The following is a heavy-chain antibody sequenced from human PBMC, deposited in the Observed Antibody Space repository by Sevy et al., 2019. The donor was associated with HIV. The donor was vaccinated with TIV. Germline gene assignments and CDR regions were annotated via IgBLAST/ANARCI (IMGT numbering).Heavy chain of an antibody. J-gene: IGHJ4*02. CDR1: GGSMNIYY. CDR3: ARVGFNWNDVDY. V-gene: IGHV4-59*01. D-gene: IGHD1-20*01. CDR2: LYYSGST. Sequence: SETLSLTCSVSGGSMNIYYWSWIRQPLGKGLEWIGFLYYSGSTNYNPSLKSRVTISGDTSKNQFSLKLSSVTAADTAVYYCARVGFNWNDVDYWGQGTLVTVSS.